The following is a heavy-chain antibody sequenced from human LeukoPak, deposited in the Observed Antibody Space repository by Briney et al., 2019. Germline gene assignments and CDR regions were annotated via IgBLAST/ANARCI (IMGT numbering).Heavy chain of an antibody. J-gene: IGHJ5*02. Sequence: ASVKVSCKASGYTFSSYDINWVRQVTGQGLEWMGWRNPNSGNTGYAQKFQGRVAMTTNTSISTAYMELSSLTFEDTAVYYCTRVDPIFGPRPWGQGTLVTVS. D-gene: IGHD3-3*01. V-gene: IGHV1-8*01. CDR2: RNPNSGNT. CDR3: TRVDPIFGPRP. CDR1: GYTFSSYD.